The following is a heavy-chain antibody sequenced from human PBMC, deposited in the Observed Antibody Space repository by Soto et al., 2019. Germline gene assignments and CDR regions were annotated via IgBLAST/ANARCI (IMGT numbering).Heavy chain of an antibody. V-gene: IGHV1-2*06. CDR1: GYTFTDYY. CDR3: AIDGVGRATGFDY. Sequence: QVHLVQSGAEVKTPGASIKVSCTTSGYTFTDYYINWVRQAPGQGLEWLGRTIPNSGYRNSPQKFNARLTMTWDTSVTTAYMELGGLTFDDTAIYYCAIDGVGRATGFDYWGPGTLVTVSS. J-gene: IGHJ4*02. D-gene: IGHD3-3*01. CDR2: TIPNSGYR.